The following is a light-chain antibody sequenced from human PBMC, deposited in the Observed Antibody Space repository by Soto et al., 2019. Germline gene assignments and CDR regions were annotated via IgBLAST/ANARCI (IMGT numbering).Light chain of an antibody. Sequence: DIQMTQSPSTVSAYVGDSVTITCRASQSITTWLAWYQQRPGKAPKRLIYDVSSLQSGVPSRFSGSGSGTEFTLTISSLQPDDFATYCCQHYKMYSPWTFGQGTKVEIK. V-gene: IGKV1-5*01. CDR2: DVS. J-gene: IGKJ1*01. CDR1: QSITTW. CDR3: QHYKMYSPWT.